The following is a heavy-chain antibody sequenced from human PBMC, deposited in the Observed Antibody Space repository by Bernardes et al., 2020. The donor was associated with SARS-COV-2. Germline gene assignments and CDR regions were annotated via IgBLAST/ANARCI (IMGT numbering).Heavy chain of an antibody. D-gene: IGHD6-19*01. CDR2: IDSDGSTT. CDR3: ARGALDGSGRYVVDW. V-gene: IGHV3-74*01. J-gene: IGHJ4*02. CDR1: GFTFSTYW. Sequence: GGPLRLSCEASGFTFSTYWMHWVRQAPGKGLQWVSRIDSDGSTTNYADSVKGRFTISRDNAKNTLFMQMNSLRADDTAVYFCARGALDGSGRYVVDWWGQGTLVTVSS.